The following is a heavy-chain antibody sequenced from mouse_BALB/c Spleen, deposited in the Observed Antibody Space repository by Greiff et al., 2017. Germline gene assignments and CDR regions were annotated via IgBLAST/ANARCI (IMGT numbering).Heavy chain of an antibody. D-gene: IGHD2-12*01. V-gene: IGHV14-3*02. CDR3: ARRERRYFDV. Sequence: VQLKESGAELVKPGASVKLSCTASGFNIKDTYMHWVKQRPEQGLEWIGRIDPANGNTKYDPKFQGKATITADTSSNTAYLQLSSLTSEDTAVYYCARRERRYFDVWGAGTTVTVSS. CDR1: GFNIKDTY. J-gene: IGHJ1*01. CDR2: IDPANGNT.